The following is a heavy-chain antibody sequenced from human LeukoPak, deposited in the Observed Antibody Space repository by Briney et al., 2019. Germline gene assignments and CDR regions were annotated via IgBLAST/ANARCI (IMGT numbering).Heavy chain of an antibody. CDR2: INHSGST. CDR1: GGSFSGYY. CDR3: ARGGVCYGY. V-gene: IGHV4-34*01. D-gene: IGHD2-8*01. Sequence: SETLSLTCAVYGGSFSGYYWSWVRQPPGKGLEWIGEINHSGSTNYNPSLKSRVTISVDTSKNQFSLRLSSVTAADTAVYYCARGGVCYGYWGQGTLVTVSS. J-gene: IGHJ4*02.